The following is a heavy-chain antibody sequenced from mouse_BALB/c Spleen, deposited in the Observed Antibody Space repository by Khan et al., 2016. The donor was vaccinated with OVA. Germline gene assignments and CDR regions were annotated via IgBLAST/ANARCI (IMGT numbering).Heavy chain of an antibody. CDR2: INPTSGLT. Sequence: QVQLKESGAELAKPGASVKMSCKASGYTFTTYWMHWVKQRPGQGLEWIGYINPTSGLTDYNQKFKDKATLTADKSSSTAYMQLSSLTSDDSAVYYCARDRIDYWGQGTTLTVSS. CDR1: GYTFTTYW. V-gene: IGHV1-7*01. CDR3: ARDRIDY. J-gene: IGHJ2*01.